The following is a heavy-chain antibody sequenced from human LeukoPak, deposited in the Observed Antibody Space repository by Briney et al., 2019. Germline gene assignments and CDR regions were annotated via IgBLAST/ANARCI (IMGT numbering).Heavy chain of an antibody. CDR3: ARQDSGADAFDI. D-gene: IGHD2-15*01. V-gene: IGHV1-8*01. J-gene: IGHJ3*02. CDR2: MNPNSGNT. Sequence: ASVKVSCKASGYTFTSYDINWVRQATGQGLEWMGWMNPNSGNTGYAQKFQGRVTMTRNTSISTAYMELSSLRSEDTAVYYCARQDSGADAFDIWGQGTMVTVSS. CDR1: GYTFTSYD.